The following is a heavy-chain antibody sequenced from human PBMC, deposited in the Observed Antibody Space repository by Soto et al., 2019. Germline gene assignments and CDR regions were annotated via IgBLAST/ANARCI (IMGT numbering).Heavy chain of an antibody. CDR2: IYSGGST. CDR1: GFTVSSTY. CDR3: ARSGYSYGPFDY. Sequence: EVQLVESGGGLIQPGGSLRLSCAASGFTVSSTYMSWVRQAPGKGLEWVPVIYSGGSTYYAESVKGRFTISRDNSKNTLYLQMNSLRAEDTAVYYCARSGYSYGPFDYWGQGTLVTVSS. V-gene: IGHV3-53*01. D-gene: IGHD5-18*01. J-gene: IGHJ4*02.